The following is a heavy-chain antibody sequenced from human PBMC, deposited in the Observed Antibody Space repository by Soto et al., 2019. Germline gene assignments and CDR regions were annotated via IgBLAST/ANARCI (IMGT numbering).Heavy chain of an antibody. Sequence: QVQLQESGPGLVEPSQTLSLTCSVSGGFISRGGYYWSWIRQFLGKGLEWIGYIHYRGSTYYNPSLNTRGSISVDMSKNQLSMNLTSVTAADTAVYYCARCRDAFGFDSWGQGTLVTVSS. J-gene: IGHJ4*02. CDR3: ARCRDAFGFDS. CDR2: IHYRGST. CDR1: GGFISRGGYY. V-gene: IGHV4-31*03. D-gene: IGHD2-2*01.